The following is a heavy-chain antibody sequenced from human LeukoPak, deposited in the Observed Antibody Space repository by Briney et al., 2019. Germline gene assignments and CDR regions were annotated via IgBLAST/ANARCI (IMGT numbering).Heavy chain of an antibody. V-gene: IGHV3-23*01. Sequence: PGGSLRLSCAASGFTFSGYAMSGVRQAPGKGREWASAISGSGGSTYYADSVKGRFTISRDNSKNTLYLQMNSLRAEDTAVYYCAKEGRVEGPPFDYWGQGTLVTVSS. CDR3: AKEGRVEGPPFDY. CDR2: ISGSGGST. J-gene: IGHJ4*02. D-gene: IGHD5-24*01. CDR1: GFTFSGYA.